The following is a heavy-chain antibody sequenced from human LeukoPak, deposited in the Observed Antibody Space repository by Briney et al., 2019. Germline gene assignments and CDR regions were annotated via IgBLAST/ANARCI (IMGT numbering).Heavy chain of an antibody. J-gene: IGHJ5*02. D-gene: IGHD3-10*01. V-gene: IGHV4-39*07. Sequence: SETLSLTCTVSGGSISSSSYYWGWIRQPPGKGLERIGSIYYSGSTYYNPSLKSRVTISVDTSKNQFSLKLSSLTAADTAVYYCARRALFRPIYYGSGSYHWFDPWGQGTLVTVSS. CDR3: ARRALFRPIYYGSGSYHWFDP. CDR2: IYYSGST. CDR1: GGSISSSSYY.